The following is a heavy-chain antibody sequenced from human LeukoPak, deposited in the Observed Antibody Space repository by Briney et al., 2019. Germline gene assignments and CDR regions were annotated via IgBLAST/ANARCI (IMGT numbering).Heavy chain of an antibody. Sequence: GGSLRLSFAASGFIFSDYAMHWVRQAPGKGLDWVAVIWFDGSNKFYGESVWGRFTISRDNSENVLYLQMNSLRAEDTAVYYCAKDDGIAAAGDYWGQGTLVTVSS. J-gene: IGHJ4*02. CDR1: GFIFSDYA. CDR3: AKDDGIAAAGDY. D-gene: IGHD6-13*01. V-gene: IGHV3-30*02. CDR2: IWFDGSNK.